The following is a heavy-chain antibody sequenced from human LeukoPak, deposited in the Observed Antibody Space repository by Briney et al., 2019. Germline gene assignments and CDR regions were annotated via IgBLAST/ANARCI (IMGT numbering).Heavy chain of an antibody. CDR2: VKPSVGST. CDR1: GYTFTNYY. J-gene: IGHJ4*02. CDR3: ARDTREYSSGWYADFDY. D-gene: IGHD6-19*01. Sequence: EASVKVSCKASGYTFTNYYMHWVRQAPGQGLEWMGIVKPSVGSTSYAQKFQGRVTITRDMSTNTVYMELSSLRSEDTAVYYCARDTREYSSGWYADFDYWGQGTLVTVSS. V-gene: IGHV1-46*01.